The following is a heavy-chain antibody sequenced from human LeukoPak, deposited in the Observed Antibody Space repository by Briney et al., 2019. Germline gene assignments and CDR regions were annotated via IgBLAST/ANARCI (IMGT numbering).Heavy chain of an antibody. CDR1: GYTFRSYW. J-gene: IGHJ4*02. D-gene: IGHD3-22*01. Sequence: GGSLRLSCAASGYTFRSYWMHWVRQAPGKGLVWVSRINSDGRSTSYADSVKGRFTISRDNAKNTLYLQMNSLRAEDTAVYYCARGMSYYYDSSGYYTHWGQGTLVTVSS. V-gene: IGHV3-74*01. CDR2: INSDGRST. CDR3: ARGMSYYYDSSGYYTH.